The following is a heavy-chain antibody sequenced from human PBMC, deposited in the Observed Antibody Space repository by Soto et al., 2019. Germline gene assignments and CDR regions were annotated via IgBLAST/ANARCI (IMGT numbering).Heavy chain of an antibody. CDR1: GGSISSYY. CDR3: ARAGELPRGAGLDY. V-gene: IGHV4-59*01. D-gene: IGHD1-26*01. CDR2: IYYSGST. Sequence: SETLSLTCTVSGGSISSYYWSWIRQPPGKGLEWIGYIYYSGSTNYNPSLKSRVTISVDTSKNQFSLKLSSVTAADTAVYYCARAGELPRGAGLDYWGQGTLVTVSS. J-gene: IGHJ4*02.